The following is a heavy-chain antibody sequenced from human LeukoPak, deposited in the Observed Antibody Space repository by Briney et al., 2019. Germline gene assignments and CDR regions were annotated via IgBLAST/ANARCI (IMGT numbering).Heavy chain of an antibody. Sequence: GGSLRLSCAASGFTFSDYYMSWIRQAPGKGLEWVSYISSSSSYTNYADSVKGRFTISRDNAKNSLYLQMNSLRAEDTAVYYCARRGSGIAAVGYFDYWGQGTLVTVSS. CDR2: ISSSSSYT. J-gene: IGHJ4*02. CDR3: ARRGSGIAAVGYFDY. D-gene: IGHD6-13*01. CDR1: GFTFSDYY. V-gene: IGHV3-11*06.